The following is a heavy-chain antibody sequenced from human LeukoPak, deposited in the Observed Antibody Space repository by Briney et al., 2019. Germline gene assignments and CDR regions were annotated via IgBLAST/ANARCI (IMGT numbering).Heavy chain of an antibody. CDR3: AGWRGWLQLGVDY. Sequence: PSETLSLTCTVSGGSISSYYWSWIRQPPGKGLEWIGYIYYSGSTNYNPSLKSRVTISVDTSRKQFSLKLSSVTAADTAVYYCAGWRGWLQLGVDYWGQGTLVTVSS. CDR2: IYYSGST. CDR1: GGSISSYY. J-gene: IGHJ4*02. V-gene: IGHV4-59*01. D-gene: IGHD5-24*01.